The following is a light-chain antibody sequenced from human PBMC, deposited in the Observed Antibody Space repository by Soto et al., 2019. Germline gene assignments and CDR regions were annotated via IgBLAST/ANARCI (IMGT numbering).Light chain of an antibody. Sequence: EIVLTQSPGTLSLSPGERVTLSCRASQIVSSSYLAWYQQKPGQAPRLLIYGASTRATGIPARFSGSGSGTEFTLTISSLQSEDFAVYYCQQYNNWPLTFGGGTKVDIK. CDR2: GAS. V-gene: IGKV3-15*01. CDR3: QQYNNWPLT. J-gene: IGKJ4*01. CDR1: QIVSSSY.